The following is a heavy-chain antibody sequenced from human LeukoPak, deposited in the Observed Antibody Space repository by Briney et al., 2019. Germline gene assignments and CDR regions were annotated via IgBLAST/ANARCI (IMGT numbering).Heavy chain of an antibody. CDR3: ARDARIVGATGTLDY. V-gene: IGHV3-15*01. CDR1: GFTFSNAW. Sequence: LGGSLRLSCAASGFTFSNAWMSWVRQAPGKGLEWVGRIKSKTDGGTTDYAAPVKGRFTISRDDSKTTLYLQMNSLKTEDTAVYSCARDARIVGATGTLDYWGQGTLVTVSS. CDR2: IKSKTDGGTT. J-gene: IGHJ4*02. D-gene: IGHD1-26*01.